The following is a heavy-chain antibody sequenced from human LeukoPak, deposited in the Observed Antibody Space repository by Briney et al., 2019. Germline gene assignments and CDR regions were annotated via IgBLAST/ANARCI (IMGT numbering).Heavy chain of an antibody. CDR2: ISSSSSYI. CDR3: ARDLIVVVTAPDAFDI. V-gene: IGHV3-21*01. J-gene: IGHJ3*02. Sequence: PGGSLRLSCAASGFNVSSNYMNWVRQAPGKGLEWVSSISSSSSYIYYADSVKGRFTISRDNAKNSLYLQMNSLRAEDTAVYYCARDLIVVVTAPDAFDIWGQGTMVTVSS. D-gene: IGHD2-21*02. CDR1: GFNVSSNY.